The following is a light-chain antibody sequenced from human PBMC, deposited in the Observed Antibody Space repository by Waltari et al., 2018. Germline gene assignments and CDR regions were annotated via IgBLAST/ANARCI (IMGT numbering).Light chain of an antibody. J-gene: IGKJ2*01. CDR1: KDIRKN. Sequence: IQMTQSPSSLSASIGDRVTITCRASKDIRKNLSWFQERPGKAPKLLIYDASNLEAGVPSRFSGTGSGTDFSPTISSLQPEDSATYYCQHYNNLPYTFSRGTKLQIK. CDR3: QHYNNLPYT. V-gene: IGKV1-33*01. CDR2: DAS.